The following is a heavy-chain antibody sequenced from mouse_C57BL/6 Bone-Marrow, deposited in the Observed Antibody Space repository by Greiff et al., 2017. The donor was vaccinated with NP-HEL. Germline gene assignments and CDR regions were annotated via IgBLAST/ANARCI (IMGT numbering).Heavy chain of an antibody. J-gene: IGHJ1*03. D-gene: IGHD1-1*01. Sequence: EVHLVESGGGLVKPGGSLKLSCAASGFTFSSYAMSWVRQTPEKRLEWVATISDGGSYTYYPDNVKGRFTISRDNAKNNLYLQMSHLKSEDTAMYYCARRGYYYGSSYVYWYFDVWGTGTTVTVSS. CDR2: ISDGGSYT. CDR1: GFTFSSYA. CDR3: ARRGYYYGSSYVYWYFDV. V-gene: IGHV5-4*01.